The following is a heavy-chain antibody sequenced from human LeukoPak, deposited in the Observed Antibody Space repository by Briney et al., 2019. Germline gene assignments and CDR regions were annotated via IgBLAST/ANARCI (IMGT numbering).Heavy chain of an antibody. D-gene: IGHD3-10*01. CDR3: ARRGSSGEPRPFDY. CDR1: GGAITNYY. CDR2: IYYTGST. J-gene: IGHJ4*02. Sequence: SSETLSLACGVSGGAITNYYWNWIRQAPGKGLEWLGYIYYTGSTTYNPSVKSQITISLDTSKKQISLKLRSVTAADTAVYYCARRGSSGEPRPFDYWGQGSLVTVSS. V-gene: IGHV4-59*01.